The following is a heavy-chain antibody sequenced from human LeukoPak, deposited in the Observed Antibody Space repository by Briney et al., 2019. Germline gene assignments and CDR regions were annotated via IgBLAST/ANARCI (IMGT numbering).Heavy chain of an antibody. Sequence: GGSLRLSCAASAGFTFSDYWMNGVRQAPGKGLEWVAIISQDGREKLYVDSVKGRFTISRDNAKNSLYLQINSLRAEDTAVYYCVGGIGWQPDYWGQGTLVTVSS. D-gene: IGHD6-19*01. CDR3: VGGIGWQPDY. J-gene: IGHJ4*02. V-gene: IGHV3-7*03. CDR1: AGFTFSDYW. CDR2: ISQDGREK.